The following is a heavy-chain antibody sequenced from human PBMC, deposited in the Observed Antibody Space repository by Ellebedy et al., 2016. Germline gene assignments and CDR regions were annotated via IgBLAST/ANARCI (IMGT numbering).Heavy chain of an antibody. Sequence: LRLSCAVSGGSISSVGYSWSWIRQPPGKGLEWIGYIYHSGSTYYNPSLKSRVTISVDTSKNQCSLKLSSVTAADTAVYYCARDHPNYDFWSGYWSHYYYGMDVWGQGTTVTVSS. J-gene: IGHJ6*02. V-gene: IGHV4-30-2*01. CDR3: ARDHPNYDFWSGYWSHYYYGMDV. CDR2: IYHSGST. D-gene: IGHD3-3*01. CDR1: GGSISSVGYS.